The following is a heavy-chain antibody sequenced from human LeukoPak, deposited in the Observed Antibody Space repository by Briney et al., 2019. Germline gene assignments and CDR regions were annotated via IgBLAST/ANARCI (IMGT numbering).Heavy chain of an antibody. D-gene: IGHD5-24*01. Sequence: EASVKVSSKASGYTFTSYGISWVRQAPGQGLEWMGWISAYNGNTNYAQKLQGRVTMTTDTSTSTAYMELRSLRSDDTAVYYCARGKDGYNYWYYYYYMDVWGQGTLVTVSS. CDR1: GYTFTSYG. CDR2: ISAYNGNT. CDR3: ARGKDGYNYWYYYYYMDV. J-gene: IGHJ6*03. V-gene: IGHV1-18*01.